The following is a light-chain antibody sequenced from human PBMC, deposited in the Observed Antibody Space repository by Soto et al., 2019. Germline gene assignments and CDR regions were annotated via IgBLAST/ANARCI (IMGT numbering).Light chain of an antibody. CDR2: AAS. Sequence: IQLTQSPSSLSASVGDRVTITCRASQGISNFLAWYKQKPGRAPKLLIYAASTLQSGVPSRFSGSGSGTDFTLTISRLEPEDFAVYFCQQHDDSFTWTFGQGTKVDIK. CDR1: QGISNF. V-gene: IGKV1-9*01. CDR3: QQHDDSFTWT. J-gene: IGKJ1*01.